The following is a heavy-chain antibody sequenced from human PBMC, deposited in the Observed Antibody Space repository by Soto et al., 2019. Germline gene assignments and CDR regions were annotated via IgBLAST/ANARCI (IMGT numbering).Heavy chain of an antibody. D-gene: IGHD3-22*01. J-gene: IGHJ4*02. CDR3: ARHYLGDTYYYDSSGTYFDY. Sequence: SETLSLTCTVSGGSIGSSSYCWGWIRQPPGKGLEWIGSIYYSGSTYYNPSLKSRVTISVDTSKNQFSLKLSSVTAADTAVYYCARHYLGDTYYYDSSGTYFDYWGQGTLVTVSS. CDR1: GGSIGSSSYC. V-gene: IGHV4-39*01. CDR2: IYYSGST.